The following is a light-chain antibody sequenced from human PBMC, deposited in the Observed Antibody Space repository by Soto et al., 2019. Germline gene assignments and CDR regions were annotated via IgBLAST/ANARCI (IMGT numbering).Light chain of an antibody. CDR2: KAS. CDR1: QSISNW. V-gene: IGKV1-5*03. Sequence: DIRFTQSPSTLSASVGYRVTITCRASQSISNWLAWYQRRPGKAPNLLIFKASSLESGVPSRFSGSGSGTDFTLTITSLQSEDFGVDYCHQHNNWWTFGQGTKVDIK. CDR3: HQHNNWWT. J-gene: IGKJ1*01.